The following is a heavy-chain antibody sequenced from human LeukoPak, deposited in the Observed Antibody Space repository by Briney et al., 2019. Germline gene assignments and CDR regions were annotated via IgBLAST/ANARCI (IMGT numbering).Heavy chain of an antibody. J-gene: IGHJ4*02. CDR3: ARRAPWSQTDY. V-gene: IGHV4-39*01. Sequence: PSETLSLTCTVSGGSISSSSYSWGWIRQLPGKGLEWIGSIYYSGSTYYNPSLKSRVTISVDTSKNQFSLKLSSVAAADTAVYYCARRAPWSQTDYWGQGTLVTVSS. CDR2: IYYSGST. CDR1: GGSISSSSYS. D-gene: IGHD2-15*01.